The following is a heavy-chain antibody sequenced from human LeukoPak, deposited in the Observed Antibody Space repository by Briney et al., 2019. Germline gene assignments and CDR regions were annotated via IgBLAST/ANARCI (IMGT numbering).Heavy chain of an antibody. CDR1: GFIFSDYF. V-gene: IGHV3-11*04. D-gene: IGHD3-22*01. Sequence: PGGSLRLSCAGSGFIFSDYFMSWIRQAPGKGLEWVSYISSSSTNIYYADSVKGRFTISRDNAKNSLYLQMNNLRAEDTAVYYCARDGDSGGYYYGPFDNWGQGTLVTVSS. J-gene: IGHJ4*02. CDR2: ISSSSTNI. CDR3: ARDGDSGGYYYGPFDN.